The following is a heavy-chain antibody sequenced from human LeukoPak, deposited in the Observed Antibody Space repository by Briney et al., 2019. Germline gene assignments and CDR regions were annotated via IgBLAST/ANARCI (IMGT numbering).Heavy chain of an antibody. CDR3: AELGITMIGGV. J-gene: IGHJ6*04. D-gene: IGHD3-10*02. CDR2: ITSDSRYM. V-gene: IGHV3-21*01. CDR1: GFTFSSYN. Sequence: GGSLRLSCAASGFTFSSYNMNWVRQAPGKGLEWVSSITSDSRYMYYADSVKGRFTISRDNSKNTLYLQMNSLRAEDTAVYYCAELGITMIGGVWGKGTTVTISS.